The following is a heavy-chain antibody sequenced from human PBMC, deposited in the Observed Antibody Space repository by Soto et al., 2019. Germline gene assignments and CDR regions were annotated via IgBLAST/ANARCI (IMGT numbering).Heavy chain of an antibody. J-gene: IGHJ4*02. CDR1: GGTFSSYA. D-gene: IGHD2-15*01. CDR3: ARIYCSGGSCYASAPDY. V-gene: IGHV1-69*13. Sequence: ASVKVSCKASGGTFSSYAISWVRQAPGQGLELMGGIIPIFGTANYAQKFQGRVTITADESTSTAYMELSSLRSEDTAVYYCARIYCSGGSCYASAPDYWGQGTLVTVSS. CDR2: IIPIFGTA.